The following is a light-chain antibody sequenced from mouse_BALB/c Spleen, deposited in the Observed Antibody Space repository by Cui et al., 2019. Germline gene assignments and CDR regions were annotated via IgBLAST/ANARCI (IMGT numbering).Light chain of an antibody. CDR1: QDISNY. Sequence: DIQMTQSTSSFSASLGDRVSISCRASQDISNYLNWSQQKPDGTIKLLIYATSSLYSGVPKRFSGSRSGSDYSLTISSLEYEDFVAYFCLQDNSFPFTFGSGTKLEIK. J-gene: IGKJ4*01. CDR3: LQDNSFPFT. V-gene: IGKV9-120*02. CDR2: ATS.